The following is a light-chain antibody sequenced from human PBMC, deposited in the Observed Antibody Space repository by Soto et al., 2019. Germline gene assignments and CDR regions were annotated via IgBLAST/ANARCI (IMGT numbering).Light chain of an antibody. V-gene: IGLV1-44*01. Sequence: QPVLTQPPSASGTPGQRVTISCSGSSSNIGRNTVNWYQQLPGTAPKLLIYSDNQRPSGVPDRVSVSKSSSAVSLAISRLQSDDEADYYCAAWDDSLNGMVFGGGTKLTVL. CDR3: AAWDDSLNGMV. J-gene: IGLJ2*01. CDR1: SSNIGRNT. CDR2: SDN.